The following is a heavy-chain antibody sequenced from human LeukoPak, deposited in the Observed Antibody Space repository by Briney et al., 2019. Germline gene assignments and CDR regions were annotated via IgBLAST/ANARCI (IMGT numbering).Heavy chain of an antibody. CDR2: ISGSGGST. J-gene: IGHJ4*02. Sequence: PGGSLRLSCAASGFTFKNYAMSWVRQAPGKGLEWVSAISGSGGSTDYADSVKGRFTISRDNSKNTLSLQMNSLRADDTALYYCAREIPMITLDFWGQGILVTVSS. CDR3: AREIPMITLDF. V-gene: IGHV3-23*01. D-gene: IGHD3-22*01. CDR1: GFTFKNYA.